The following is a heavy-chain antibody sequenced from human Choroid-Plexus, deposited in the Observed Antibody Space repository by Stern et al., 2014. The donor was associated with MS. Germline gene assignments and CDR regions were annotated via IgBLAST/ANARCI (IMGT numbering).Heavy chain of an antibody. V-gene: IGHV3-30*18. CDR3: AKDRQYLTYFFDH. CDR1: GFTFGSCA. J-gene: IGHJ5*02. CDR2: VSYDGSNK. Sequence: QLVQSGGGVVQPGRPLRLSCVASGFTFGSCAMHWVRQAPGKGLECIPGVSYDGSNKYYADSVKGRFTISRDNSQNTLYMQMSSLRPEDTAVYYCAKDRQYLTYFFDHWGQGSLVTVSS. D-gene: IGHD2/OR15-2a*01.